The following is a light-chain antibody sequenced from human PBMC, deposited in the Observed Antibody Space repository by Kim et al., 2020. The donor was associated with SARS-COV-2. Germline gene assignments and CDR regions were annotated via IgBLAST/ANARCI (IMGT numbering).Light chain of an antibody. CDR3: AAWDDSLNYV. CDR2: SNN. Sequence: PGRGSTTSCSGSTSNIGMNTVTWYKQLPGTAPKLLIYSNNQRPSGVPDRFSGSKSGTSASLAISGLQSEDEADYYCAAWDDSLNYVFGTGTKVTVL. CDR1: TSNIGMNT. J-gene: IGLJ1*01. V-gene: IGLV1-44*01.